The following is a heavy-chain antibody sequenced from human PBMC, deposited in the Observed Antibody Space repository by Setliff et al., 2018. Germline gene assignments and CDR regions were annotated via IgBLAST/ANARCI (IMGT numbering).Heavy chain of an antibody. CDR2: IYYNGDT. Sequence: PSETLSLTCSVSGGSISGYYWNWLRQTPGKGLGWVGHIYYNGDTKYNPSLQSRVTMSVDTSRSQFSLNLTSVNAADTAIYFCARAVDSTGYFPFWYFDLWGRGTLVTVSS. D-gene: IGHD3-22*01. CDR1: GGSISGYY. V-gene: IGHV4-59*01. CDR3: ARAVDSTGYFPFWYFDL. J-gene: IGHJ2*01.